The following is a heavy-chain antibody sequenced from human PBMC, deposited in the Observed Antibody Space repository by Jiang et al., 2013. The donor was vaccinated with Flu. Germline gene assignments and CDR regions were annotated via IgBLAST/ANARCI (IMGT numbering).Heavy chain of an antibody. V-gene: IGHV1-2*04. CDR1: GYTFTGYY. J-gene: IGHJ6*02. CDR2: INPNSGGT. Sequence: SGAEVKKPGASVKVSCKASGYTFTGYYMHWVRQAPGQGLEWMGWINPNSGGTNYAQKFQGWVTMTRDTSISTAYMELSRLRSDDTAVYYCARVAPWDVTGTTWGMDVWGQGTTVTVSS. CDR3: ARVAPWDVTGTTWGMDV. D-gene: IGHD1-7*01.